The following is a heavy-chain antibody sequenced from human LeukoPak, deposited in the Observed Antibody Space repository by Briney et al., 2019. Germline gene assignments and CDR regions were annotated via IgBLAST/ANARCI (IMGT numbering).Heavy chain of an antibody. D-gene: IGHD2-15*01. J-gene: IGHJ4*02. CDR2: INPDSGGA. CDR1: GYTFTGNF. V-gene: IGHV1-2*06. CDR3: ARGTDCSGGSCLDY. Sequence: ASVKVSCKASGYTFTGNFMHWVRQAPGQGLEWMGLINPDSGGANYAQNFQGRVTMTRDTSISTVYMELSRLGSDDTAVYYCARGTDCSGGSCLDYWGQGTLVTVSS.